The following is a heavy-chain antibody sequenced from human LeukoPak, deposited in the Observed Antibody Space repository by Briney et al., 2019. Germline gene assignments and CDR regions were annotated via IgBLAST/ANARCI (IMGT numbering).Heavy chain of an antibody. CDR1: GYTFTSYY. CDR2: INPSGGST. Sequence: ASVKVSCKASGYTFTSYYMHWVRQAPGQGLEWMGIINPSGGSTSYAQKFQGRVTMTRDMSTSTVYMELSSLRSEDTAVYYCAGSIVGATVRAPMDVWGKGTTVTVSS. CDR3: AGSIVGATVRAPMDV. J-gene: IGHJ6*03. V-gene: IGHV1-46*01. D-gene: IGHD1-26*01.